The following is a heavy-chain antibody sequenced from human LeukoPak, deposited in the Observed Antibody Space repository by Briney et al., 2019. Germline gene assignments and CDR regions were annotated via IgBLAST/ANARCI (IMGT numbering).Heavy chain of an antibody. J-gene: IGHJ3*02. V-gene: IGHV3-23*01. CDR2: ISGSGGST. Sequence: GGSLRLSCAASGFTFSSYAMSWVRQAPGKGLEWVSAISGSGGSTYYADSVKGRFTISRDNAKNSLYLQMNSLRAEDMALYYCAKENTYYGDAFDIWGQGTMVTVSS. CDR1: GFTFSSYA. CDR3: AKENTYYGDAFDI. D-gene: IGHD3-3*01.